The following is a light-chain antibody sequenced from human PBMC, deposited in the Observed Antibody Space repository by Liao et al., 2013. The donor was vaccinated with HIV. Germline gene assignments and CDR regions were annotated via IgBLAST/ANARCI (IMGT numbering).Light chain of an antibody. V-gene: IGLV3-1*01. CDR1: TLGDKS. CDR2: QNT. CDR3: QAWDSDSYWV. J-gene: IGLJ3*02. Sequence: SYELTQPPSVSVSPGQTASITCSGHTLGDKSVSWYQQRPGQSPVLVIYQNTKRPSGIPERFSASTSGHSATLTIRETQPMDEAVYYCQAWDSDSYWVFGGGTQLTVL.